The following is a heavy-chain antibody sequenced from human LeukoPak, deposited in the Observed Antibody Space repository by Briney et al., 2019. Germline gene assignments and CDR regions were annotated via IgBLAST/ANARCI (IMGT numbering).Heavy chain of an antibody. V-gene: IGHV3-73*01. CDR1: GFTFSGSA. CDR2: IRSKANSYAT. CDR3: TRLGFH. J-gene: IGHJ4*02. D-gene: IGHD2-15*01. Sequence: GGSLRLSCAASGFTFSGSAMHWVRQASRKGLEWVGRIRSKANSYATAYAASVKGRFTISRDDSKNTAYLQMNSLKTEDAAVYYCTRLGFHWGQGTLVTVSS.